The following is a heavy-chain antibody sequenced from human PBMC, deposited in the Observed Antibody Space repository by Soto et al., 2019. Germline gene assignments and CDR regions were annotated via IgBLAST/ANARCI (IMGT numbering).Heavy chain of an antibody. CDR2: MNPNSGNT. CDR3: ARRFSSGHYYYYYMEV. Sequence: GASVKVSCKASGYTFTSYDINWVRQATGQGLEWMGWMNPNSGNTGYAQKFQGRVTMTRNTSISTAYMELSSLRSEDTAVYYCARRFSSGHYYYYYMEVWGKGTTVTVSS. V-gene: IGHV1-8*01. CDR1: GYTFTSYD. J-gene: IGHJ6*03. D-gene: IGHD6-6*01.